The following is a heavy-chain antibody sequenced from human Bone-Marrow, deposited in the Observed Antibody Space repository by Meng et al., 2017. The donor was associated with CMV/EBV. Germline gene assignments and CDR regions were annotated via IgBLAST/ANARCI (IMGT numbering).Heavy chain of an antibody. J-gene: IGHJ4*02. V-gene: IGHV1-2*02. Sequence: ASVKVSCKASGYTFTGYYMHWVRQAPGQGLEWMGWINPNSGGTNYAQKFQGRVTMTRDTSISTAYMERSRLRSDDTAVYYCARVILEWLPYFDYWGQGTLVTGSS. CDR3: ARVILEWLPYFDY. CDR1: GYTFTGYY. CDR2: INPNSGGT. D-gene: IGHD3-3*01.